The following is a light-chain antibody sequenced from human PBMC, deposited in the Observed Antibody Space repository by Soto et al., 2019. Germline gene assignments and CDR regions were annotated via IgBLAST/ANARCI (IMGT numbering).Light chain of an antibody. CDR2: DAS. Sequence: EIVLTQSPDTLSVSPGERATLSCRASQSISRTLAWYQQKSGQPPRLLIYDASNRATGIPARFSGSGSGTDFTLTISGLEPEDFAVYYCQQRSNWPSTFGQGTRLEI. V-gene: IGKV3-11*01. J-gene: IGKJ5*01. CDR3: QQRSNWPST. CDR1: QSISRT.